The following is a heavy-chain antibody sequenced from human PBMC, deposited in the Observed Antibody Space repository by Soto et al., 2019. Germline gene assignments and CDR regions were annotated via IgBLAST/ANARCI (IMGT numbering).Heavy chain of an antibody. D-gene: IGHD2-2*01. CDR1: GGSISGYY. Sequence: QVQLQESGPGLLRPSETLSLNCSVSGGSISGYYWSGIRQAPGKGLEYIGHMIYSGPPNLSPSLKSRVAMSVDMSKNQFSLRLISVTAADAAVYFCARWSCTSVPCNALDYWGQGILVTVSS. V-gene: IGHV4-59*01. J-gene: IGHJ4*02. CDR3: ARWSCTSVPCNALDY. CDR2: MIYSGPP.